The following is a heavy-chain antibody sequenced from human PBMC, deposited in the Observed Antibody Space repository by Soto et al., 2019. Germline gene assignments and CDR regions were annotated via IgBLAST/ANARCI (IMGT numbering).Heavy chain of an antibody. V-gene: IGHV3-30-3*01. D-gene: IGHD4-17*01. J-gene: IGHJ4*02. CDR3: TRLHDYGDIARLSGFAY. CDR2: ISYHGSNK. Sequence: QVHLVESGGGVVQPGGSLRLSCTTSGFTFGYYAMHWVRQAPGKGLEWVAVISYHGSNKYYADSVKGRFTISRDNSKNTLYLQMNSLRAEDTAVYYCTRLHDYGDIARLSGFAYWGQGTLVTVSS. CDR1: GFTFGYYA.